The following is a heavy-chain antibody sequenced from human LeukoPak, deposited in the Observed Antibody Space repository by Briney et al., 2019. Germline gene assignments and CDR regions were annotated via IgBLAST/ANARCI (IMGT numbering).Heavy chain of an antibody. CDR3: ARDNLVSAFDI. CDR1: VGTFISYA. CDR2: IIPIFCTA. J-gene: IGHJ3*02. V-gene: IGHV1-69*05. Sequence: SVKVSFKACVGTFISYAMSWVGQARGQGREWMGGIIPIFCTANYAQKFQGRVTITTDESTSTAYMELSSLRSEDTAVYYCARDNLVSAFDIWGQGTMVTVSS. D-gene: IGHD1-20*01.